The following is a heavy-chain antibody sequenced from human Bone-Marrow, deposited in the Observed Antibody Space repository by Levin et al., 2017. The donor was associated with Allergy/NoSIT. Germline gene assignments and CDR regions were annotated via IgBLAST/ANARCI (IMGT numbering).Heavy chain of an antibody. J-gene: IGHJ4*02. CDR2: ISGSGGST. V-gene: IGHV3-23*01. Sequence: GESLKISCAASGFTFSSYAMSWVRQAPGKGLEWVSAISGSGGSTYYADSVKGRFTISRDNSKNTLYLQMNSLRAEDTAVYYCAKSRPSIAVAGHFDYWGQGTLVTVSS. CDR1: GFTFSSYA. D-gene: IGHD6-19*01. CDR3: AKSRPSIAVAGHFDY.